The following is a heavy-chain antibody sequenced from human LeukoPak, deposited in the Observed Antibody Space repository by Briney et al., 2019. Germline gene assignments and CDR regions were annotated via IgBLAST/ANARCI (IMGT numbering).Heavy chain of an antibody. J-gene: IGHJ4*02. Sequence: ASVKVSCKASGYTFTSYDINWVRQASGQGLEWMGWMKHNSGNTGYAQKFQGRVTMTRNTSISTAYMELSSLRSEDTAVYYFARGYDSSGYSLWGQGTLVTVSS. CDR1: GYTFTSYD. V-gene: IGHV1-8*01. CDR2: MKHNSGNT. CDR3: ARGYDSSGYSL. D-gene: IGHD3-22*01.